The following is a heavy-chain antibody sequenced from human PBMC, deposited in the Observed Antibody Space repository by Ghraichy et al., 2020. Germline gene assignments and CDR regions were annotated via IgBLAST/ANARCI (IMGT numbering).Heavy chain of an antibody. J-gene: IGHJ3*02. V-gene: IGHV4-61*02. D-gene: IGHD4-17*01. Sequence: SQTLSLTCTVSGGSLSSGSYYWNWIRQPAGRGLEWIGRWYTSGSTNYNPSLKSRLTIPVDTSKNQFSLKLNSVTAADTAVYYCARARDGDSAFDIWGQGTMVTVSS. CDR1: GGSLSSGSYY. CDR3: ARARDGDSAFDI. CDR2: WYTSGST.